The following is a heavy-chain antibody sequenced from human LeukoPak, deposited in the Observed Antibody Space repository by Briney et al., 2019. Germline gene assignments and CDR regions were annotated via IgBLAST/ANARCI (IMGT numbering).Heavy chain of an antibody. J-gene: IGHJ5*02. CDR1: GFTFSSYG. CDR2: IKEDGSEK. V-gene: IGHV3-7*01. CDR3: ARDPPGNYFDGTGYYS. Sequence: QSGGSLRLSCAASGFTFSSYGMSWVRQAPGKGLEWVGNIKEDGSEKNYADSVNGRFTTSRDNAKNSLYLQMNSLRVEDTAVYYCARDPPGNYFDGTGYYSWGQGTLVTVSS. D-gene: IGHD3-22*01.